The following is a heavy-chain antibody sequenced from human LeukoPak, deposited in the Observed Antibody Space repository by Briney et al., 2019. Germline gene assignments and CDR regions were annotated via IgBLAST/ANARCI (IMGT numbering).Heavy chain of an antibody. J-gene: IGHJ4*02. CDR3: TKHGEAYGDSKTDY. CDR1: GFTFSSYA. D-gene: IGHD4-17*01. CDR2: ISGSGGST. Sequence: AGGSLRLSCAASGFTFSSYAMSWVRQAPGKGLEWVSAISGSGGSTYYADSVKGRFTISRDNSKNTLYLQMNSLRAEDTAVYYCTKHGEAYGDSKTDYWGQGTLVTVSS. V-gene: IGHV3-23*01.